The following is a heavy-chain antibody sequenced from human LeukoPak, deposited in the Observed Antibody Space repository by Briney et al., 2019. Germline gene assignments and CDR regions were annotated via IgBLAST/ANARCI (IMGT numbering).Heavy chain of an antibody. CDR2: IYYRGST. CDR1: GGSISSDY. J-gene: IGHJ4*02. Sequence: SETLSLTCSVSGGSISSDYWSWIRQPPGKGLEWVGYIYYRGSTNYNPSPKSRVTISVDTSKNQFSLKLSSVTAADTAVYCCALLSGYSSGHYDSDYWGQRTLVTVSS. V-gene: IGHV4-59*01. D-gene: IGHD3-22*01. CDR3: ALLSGYSSGHYDSDY.